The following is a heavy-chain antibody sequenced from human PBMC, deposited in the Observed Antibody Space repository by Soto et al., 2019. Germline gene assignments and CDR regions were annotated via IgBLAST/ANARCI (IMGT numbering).Heavy chain of an antibody. V-gene: IGHV4-30-4*01. CDR3: ARGRPNYFYYGLDV. Sequence: LSLTCTVSGGSIKSDYYWTWVRQTPGGGLEWMGYKYYSGATDSDPSLKRRVSFSVDTSKNQFYLNLTSVTVADTAVYYCARGRPNYFYYGLDVWGQGIPVTVSS. J-gene: IGHJ6*02. CDR1: GGSIKSDYY. CDR2: KYYSGAT.